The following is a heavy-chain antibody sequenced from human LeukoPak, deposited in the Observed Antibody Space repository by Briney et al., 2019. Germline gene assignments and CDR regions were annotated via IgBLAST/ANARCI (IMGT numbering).Heavy chain of an antibody. CDR3: ARESYYDSSGYSHDAFDI. CDR2: IYYSGNT. D-gene: IGHD3-22*01. V-gene: IGHV4-39*07. CDR1: GGSISSSSYY. J-gene: IGHJ3*02. Sequence: SETLSLTCTVSGGSISSSSYYWAWIRQPPRKGLEWIGSIYYSGNTYYKSSLKSRVTIAVDTSKNQFSLKLNSVTAADTAVYYCARESYYDSSGYSHDAFDIWGQGTMVTVSS.